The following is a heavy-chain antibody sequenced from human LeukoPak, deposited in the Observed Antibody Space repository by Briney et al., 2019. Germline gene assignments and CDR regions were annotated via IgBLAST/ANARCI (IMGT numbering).Heavy chain of an antibody. CDR1: GITLSNYG. D-gene: IGHD3-16*01. V-gene: IGHV3-23*01. CDR2: ISDSGGST. CDR3: ARVPGGELDYYYMDV. J-gene: IGHJ6*03. Sequence: ARSLRLSCTVSGITLSNYGMSWFRQPPGKGLEWVAGISDSGGSTKYEDSVKGRFTISRDNPKNTLFLQMNSLRAEDTAVYYCARVPGGELDYYYMDVWGKGTTVTVSS.